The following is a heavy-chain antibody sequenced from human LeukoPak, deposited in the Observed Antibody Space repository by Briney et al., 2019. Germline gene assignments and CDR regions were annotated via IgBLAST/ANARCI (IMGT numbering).Heavy chain of an antibody. Sequence: GGSLRLSCAASGFTFSSYAMHWVRQAPGKGLEWVAVISYDGSNKYYADSVKGRFTISRDNSKNTLYLQMNSLRAEDTAVYYCIVLAVTATLGFDYWGQGTLVTVSS. CDR3: IVLAVTATLGFDY. J-gene: IGHJ4*02. CDR1: GFTFSSYA. D-gene: IGHD6-19*01. CDR2: ISYDGSNK. V-gene: IGHV3-30*04.